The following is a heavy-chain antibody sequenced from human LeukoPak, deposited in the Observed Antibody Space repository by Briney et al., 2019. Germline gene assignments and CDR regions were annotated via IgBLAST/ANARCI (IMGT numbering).Heavy chain of an antibody. CDR3: AREHDYGDYFDY. Sequence: SETLSLTCTVSGGSISSYYWSWIRQPAGKGLEWIGRIYSSGSTNYNPSLKSRVTISVDTPKNQFSLKLSSVTAADTAVYYCAREHDYGDYFDYWGQGTLVTVSS. D-gene: IGHD4-17*01. CDR1: GGSISSYY. J-gene: IGHJ4*02. CDR2: IYSSGST. V-gene: IGHV4-4*07.